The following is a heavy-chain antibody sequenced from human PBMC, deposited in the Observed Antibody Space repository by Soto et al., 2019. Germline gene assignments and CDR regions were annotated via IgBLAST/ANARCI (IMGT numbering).Heavy chain of an antibody. D-gene: IGHD2-2*01. CDR2: ISNSGDYI. CDR1: GFTFSSYS. V-gene: IGHV3-21*01. CDR3: ARDESAGSSIRY. J-gene: IGHJ4*02. Sequence: GSLRLSCAASGFTFSSYSMNWVRQAPGKGLEWVSSISNSGDYIYYADSVQGRFTISRDNAKNSLYLQMNSLRAEDTAVYFCARDESAGSSIRYWGQGIPVTVSS.